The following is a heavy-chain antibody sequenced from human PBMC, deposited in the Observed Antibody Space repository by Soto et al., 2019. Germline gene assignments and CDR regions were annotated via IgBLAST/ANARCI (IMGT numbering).Heavy chain of an antibody. V-gene: IGHV4-31*03. CDR1: GGSISSGGYY. Sequence: PSETLSLTCTVSGGSISSGGYYWSWIRQHPGKGLEWIGYIYYSGSTYYNPSLKSRVTISVDTSKNQFSLKLSSVTAADTAVYYCARVLGSDIVVVPAAHVMDAWGQGTTVTVSS. CDR2: IYYSGST. D-gene: IGHD2-2*01. CDR3: ARVLGSDIVVVPAAHVMDA. J-gene: IGHJ6*02.